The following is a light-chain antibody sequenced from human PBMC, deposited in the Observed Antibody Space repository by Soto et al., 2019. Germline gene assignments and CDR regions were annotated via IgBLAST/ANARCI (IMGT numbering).Light chain of an antibody. CDR3: QHYDTFSWT. J-gene: IGKJ1*01. CDR1: EDIDTS. V-gene: IGKV1-5*01. Sequence: DIQMTQSPSTLSVSLGDRITITCRASEDIDTSLAWFQQRPGKAPKVLIAGASGLMNGVPSTFSGSGSGTEFALTISSVQPDDFATYFCQHYDTFSWTFXQGPKVDI. CDR2: GAS.